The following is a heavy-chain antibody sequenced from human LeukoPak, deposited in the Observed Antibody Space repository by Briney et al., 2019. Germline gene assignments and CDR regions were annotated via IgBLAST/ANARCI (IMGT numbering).Heavy chain of an antibody. CDR3: ARTPDKYYYGSGSYLGY. V-gene: IGHV1-18*01. CDR2: ISAYNGNT. J-gene: IGHJ4*02. D-gene: IGHD3-10*01. Sequence: ASVKVSCKASGYSFTSYGITWVRQAPGQGLEWMGWISAYNGNTNYAQKLQGRVTMTTYTSTRTAYMELRSLRSDDTAVYYCARTPDKYYYGSGSYLGYWGQGTLVTVSS. CDR1: GYSFTSYG.